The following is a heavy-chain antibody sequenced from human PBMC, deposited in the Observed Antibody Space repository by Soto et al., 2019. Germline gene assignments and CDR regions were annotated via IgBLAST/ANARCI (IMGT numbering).Heavy chain of an antibody. CDR1: GGSISSYY. CDR3: ARGDYDILTGYYPFDY. Sequence: LETLSLTSPVSGGSISSYYWSWIRHPPGKGLEWIGYIYYSGSTNYNPSLRSRVTISVDTSKNQFSLKLSSVTAADTAVYYCARGDYDILTGYYPFDYWGQGTLVTVSS. D-gene: IGHD3-9*01. CDR2: IYYSGST. J-gene: IGHJ4*02. V-gene: IGHV4-59*01.